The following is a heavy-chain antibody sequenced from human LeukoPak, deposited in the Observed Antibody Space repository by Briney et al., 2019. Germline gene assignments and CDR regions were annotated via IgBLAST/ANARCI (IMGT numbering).Heavy chain of an antibody. V-gene: IGHV1-18*01. D-gene: IGHD3-3*01. CDR1: GYTFTNYG. CDR3: ARAPDDYDFWSGPFDY. J-gene: IGHJ4*02. Sequence: ASVKVSCKASGYTFTNYGISWVRQAPGQGLEWMGWISAYSGNTNYAQNLQGRVTMTTDTSTSTAYMELRSLRSDDTAVYYCARAPDDYDFWSGPFDYWGRGALVTVSS. CDR2: ISAYSGNT.